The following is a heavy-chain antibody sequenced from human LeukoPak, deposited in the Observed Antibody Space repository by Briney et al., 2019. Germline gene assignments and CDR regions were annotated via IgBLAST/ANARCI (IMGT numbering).Heavy chain of an antibody. V-gene: IGHV4-38-2*02. J-gene: IGHJ5*02. CDR1: GYSISTGYY. D-gene: IGHD6-13*01. Sequence: SETLSLTCTVSGYSISTGYYWDWIRQPPGKGLEWIGTFYHGGSTYYNPSLKSRVTISVDTSKNQFSLKLSSVTAADTAVYYCARDIGSSWSGIRWFDPWGQGTLATVSS. CDR2: FYHGGST. CDR3: ARDIGSSWSGIRWFDP.